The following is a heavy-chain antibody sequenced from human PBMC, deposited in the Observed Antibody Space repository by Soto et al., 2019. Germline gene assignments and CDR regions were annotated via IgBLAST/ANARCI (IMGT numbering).Heavy chain of an antibody. Sequence: ASVKVSCKASGYTFTSYDINWVRQATGQGLEWMGWMNPNSGNTGYAQKFQGRVTMTRNTSISTAYMELSSLRSEDTAVYYCASLHSSSSSRGLFGYYYYYYGMDVWGQGTTVTVSS. CDR1: GYTFTSYD. J-gene: IGHJ6*02. CDR2: MNPNSGNT. D-gene: IGHD6-6*01. V-gene: IGHV1-8*01. CDR3: ASLHSSSSSRGLFGYYYYYYGMDV.